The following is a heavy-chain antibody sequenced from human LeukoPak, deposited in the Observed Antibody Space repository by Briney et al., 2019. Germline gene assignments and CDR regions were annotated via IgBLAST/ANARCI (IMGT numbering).Heavy chain of an antibody. J-gene: IGHJ5*02. Sequence: SETLSLTCTVSGGSVSSGSYYWSWIRQPPGKGLEWIVYIYYSGSTNYNPSLKSRVTISVDTSKNQFSLKLSSVTAADTAVYYCVRRGQLARNKLGWFDPWGQGTLVTVSS. D-gene: IGHD6-13*01. CDR2: IYYSGST. CDR1: GGSVSSGSYY. V-gene: IGHV4-61*01. CDR3: VRRGQLARNKLGWFDP.